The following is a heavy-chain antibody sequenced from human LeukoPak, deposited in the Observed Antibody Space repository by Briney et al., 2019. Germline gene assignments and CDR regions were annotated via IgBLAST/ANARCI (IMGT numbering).Heavy chain of an antibody. V-gene: IGHV3-9*01. CDR1: GFTFDDYA. CDR2: ISWNSGSI. CDR3: AKDGPARGYFDY. J-gene: IGHJ4*02. Sequence: GGSLRLSCAASGFTFDDYAMHWVRQAPGKGLEWVSGISWNSGSIGYADSVKGRFTISRDNAKNSLYLQMNSLRAEDTALYYCAKDGPARGYFDYWGQGTLVTVSS.